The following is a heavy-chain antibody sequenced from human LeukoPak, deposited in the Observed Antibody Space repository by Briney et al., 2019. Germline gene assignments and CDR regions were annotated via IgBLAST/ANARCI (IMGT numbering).Heavy chain of an antibody. Sequence: PGGSLRLSCVASGFTVSSNYMSWVSQAPGKGLEWVSAIFSGGSTFYADSVTGRFTISRDNSKNTVYLEMNSLRAEHTAVYYCARDLKTSGWYGDFDYWGQGTLVTVSS. V-gene: IGHV3-53*01. CDR1: GFTVSSNY. CDR2: IFSGGST. D-gene: IGHD6-19*01. CDR3: ARDLKTSGWYGDFDY. J-gene: IGHJ4*02.